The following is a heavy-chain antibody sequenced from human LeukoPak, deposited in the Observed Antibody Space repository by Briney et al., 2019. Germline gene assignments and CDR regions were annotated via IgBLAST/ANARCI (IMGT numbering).Heavy chain of an antibody. CDR1: GFTFSSSA. V-gene: IGHV3-23*01. CDR2: ISGSGGST. D-gene: IGHD6-19*01. J-gene: IGHJ4*03. CDR3: NVGSSGGRYCFDY. Sequence: PGGSLRLPCAASGFTFSSSAMSWVRQAPGQGLEWVSAISGSGGSTYYADSVKGRFTISRDNAKNSLYLQMNSLRAEDTAVYYCNVGSSGGRYCFDYWGQGTLVTVSS.